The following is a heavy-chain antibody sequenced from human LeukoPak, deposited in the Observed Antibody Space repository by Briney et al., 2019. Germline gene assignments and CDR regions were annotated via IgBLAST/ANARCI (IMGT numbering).Heavy chain of an antibody. CDR1: GYTFTSYG. V-gene: IGHV1-18*01. CDR2: ISAYNGNT. D-gene: IGHD6-19*01. CDR3: ARGGYSSGWYRFRYFDY. Sequence: ASVKVSCKASGYTFTSYGISWVRQAPGQGLEWMGWISAYNGNTRYAQKLQGRVTMTTDTSTSTAYMELRSLRSDDTAVYYCARGGYSSGWYRFRYFDYWGQGTLVTVSS. J-gene: IGHJ4*02.